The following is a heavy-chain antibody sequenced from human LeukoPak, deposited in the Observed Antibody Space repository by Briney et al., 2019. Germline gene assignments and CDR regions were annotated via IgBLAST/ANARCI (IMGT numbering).Heavy chain of an antibody. CDR3: ARDISGLYYFDY. CDR1: GFTFSSYA. J-gene: IGHJ4*02. V-gene: IGHV3-23*01. CDR2: ISGSGGST. D-gene: IGHD3-22*01. Sequence: GGSLRLSCAASGFTFSSYAMSWVRQAPGKGLEWVSAISGSGGSTYYADSVKGRFTISRDNSKNTLYLQMNSLRDEDTAVYYCARDISGLYYFDYWGQGTLVAVSS.